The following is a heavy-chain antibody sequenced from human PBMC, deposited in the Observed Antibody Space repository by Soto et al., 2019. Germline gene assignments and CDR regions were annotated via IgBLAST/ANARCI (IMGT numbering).Heavy chain of an antibody. Sequence: GGSLRLSCAASGFTFSGSAMHWVRQASGKGLEWVGRISWDGGSTYYADSVKGRFTISRDNSKNSLYLQMNSLRTEDTALYYCAKGGQLVRDYYYYGMYVWGQGTTVTVP. D-gene: IGHD6-13*01. CDR2: ISWDGGST. CDR3: AKGGQLVRDYYYYGMYV. CDR1: GFTFSGSA. J-gene: IGHJ6*02. V-gene: IGHV3-43*01.